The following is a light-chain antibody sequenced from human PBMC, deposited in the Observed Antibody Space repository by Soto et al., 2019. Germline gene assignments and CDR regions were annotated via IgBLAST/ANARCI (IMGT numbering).Light chain of an antibody. CDR3: PFYGDPSKP. CDR2: DAS. J-gene: IGKJ1*01. CDR1: QTVSSNF. V-gene: IGKV3-20*01. Sequence: SQTVSSNFLAWYQQKPGQAPRLLIFDASTRATGIPDRFTGSGSGTDVTLTTCRLALEDREAYYSPFYGDPSKPFGHGTKVDIK.